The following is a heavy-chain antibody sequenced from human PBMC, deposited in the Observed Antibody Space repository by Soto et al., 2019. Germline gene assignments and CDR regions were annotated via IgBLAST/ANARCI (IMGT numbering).Heavy chain of an antibody. CDR1: RFTFSSYA. CDR2: ISGSGGST. Sequence: PGGSVRLSCAGSRFTFSSYAMSWVLEAPGKGLDLVSAISGSGGSTYYADSVKGRFTISRDNSKNTLYLQMNSLRAEDTAVYYCAKVAGSLAGFYYYYYGMDVWGQGNTVTVSS. V-gene: IGHV3-23*01. J-gene: IGHJ6*02. D-gene: IGHD6-19*01. CDR3: AKVAGSLAGFYYYYYGMDV.